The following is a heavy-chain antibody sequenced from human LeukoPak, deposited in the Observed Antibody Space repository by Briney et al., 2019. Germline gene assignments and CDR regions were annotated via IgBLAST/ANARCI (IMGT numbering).Heavy chain of an antibody. D-gene: IGHD5-18*01. CDR2: IYYSGST. J-gene: IGHJ4*02. CDR3: ARHVDTAMVPYYFDY. CDR1: GGSISSSSYY. V-gene: IGHV4-39*01. Sequence: SETLSLTCTVSGGSISSSSYYWGWIRQPPGKGLEWIGSIYYSGSTYYNPSLKSRVTISVDTSKNQFSLKLSSVTASDTAVYYCARHVDTAMVPYYFDYWGQGTLVTVSS.